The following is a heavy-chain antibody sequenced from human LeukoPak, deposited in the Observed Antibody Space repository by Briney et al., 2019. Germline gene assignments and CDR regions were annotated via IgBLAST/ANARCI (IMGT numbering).Heavy chain of an antibody. CDR3: ARHDYGNGLYFQH. Sequence: PGRSLRLSCAASGFTFSSYGIHWVRQAPGKGREWVAVISYDGTNKYYADSVRGRFTISRDNSKNTLSLQMNTLRAEDTAVYYCARHDYGNGLYFQHWGQGTLVTVSS. CDR2: ISYDGTNK. D-gene: IGHD4-17*01. J-gene: IGHJ1*01. V-gene: IGHV3-30*03. CDR1: GFTFSSYG.